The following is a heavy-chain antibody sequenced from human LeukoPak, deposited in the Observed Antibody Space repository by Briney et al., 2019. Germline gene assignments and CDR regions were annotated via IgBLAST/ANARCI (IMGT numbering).Heavy chain of an antibody. CDR1: GFTLSSYA. J-gene: IGHJ4*02. V-gene: IGHV3-23*01. D-gene: IGHD3-10*01. Sequence: GGALRLSCAASGFTLSSYAMSWVRQAPGKGLEWVSLIIGSGSSTYYADSVEGRFTISRDNSKNTLYLQMNSLRAEDTAVYYCASPPYGSGTYYVYWGQGTLVTVSS. CDR3: ASPPYGSGTYYVY. CDR2: IIGSGSST.